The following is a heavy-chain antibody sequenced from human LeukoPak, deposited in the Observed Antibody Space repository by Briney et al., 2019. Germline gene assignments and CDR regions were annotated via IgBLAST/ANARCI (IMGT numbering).Heavy chain of an antibody. CDR3: ARDREGYYYDSSGPPDY. D-gene: IGHD3-22*01. Sequence: GASVKVSCKASGYTFTSYGISWVRQAPRQGLEWMGWISAYNGNTNYAQKLQGRVTMTTDTSTSTAYMELRSLRSDDTAVYYCARDREGYYYDSSGPPDYWGQGTLVTVSS. CDR2: ISAYNGNT. CDR1: GYTFTSYG. J-gene: IGHJ4*02. V-gene: IGHV1-18*01.